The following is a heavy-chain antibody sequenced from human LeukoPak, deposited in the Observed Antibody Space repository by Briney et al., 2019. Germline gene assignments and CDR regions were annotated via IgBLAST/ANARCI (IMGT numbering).Heavy chain of an antibody. CDR2: IYYSGST. V-gene: IGHV4-59*12. D-gene: IGHD3-10*01. Sequence: SETLSLTCTVSGGSISSYYWSWIRQPPGKGLEWIGYIYYSGSTNYNPSLKSRVTMSVDTSKNQFSLKLSSVTAADTAVYYCARDKHYYGSGSYYVRYNWFDPWGQGTLVTVSS. CDR1: GGSISSYY. CDR3: ARDKHYYGSGSYYVRYNWFDP. J-gene: IGHJ5*02.